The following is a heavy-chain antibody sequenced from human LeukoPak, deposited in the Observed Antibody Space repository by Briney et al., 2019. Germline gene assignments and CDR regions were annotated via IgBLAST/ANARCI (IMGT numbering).Heavy chain of an antibody. D-gene: IGHD4-17*01. CDR2: IKQDGSEK. CDR1: GFTFSSYW. CDR3: ARGSYGDYSFDY. Sequence: GGSLRLSCAASGFTFSSYWMSGVRQAPGKGREGVANIKQDGSEKYYVDSVKGRFTISRDNVKNSLYLQMNSLRAEDTAVYYCARGSYGDYSFDYWGQGTLVTVSS. V-gene: IGHV3-7*01. J-gene: IGHJ4*02.